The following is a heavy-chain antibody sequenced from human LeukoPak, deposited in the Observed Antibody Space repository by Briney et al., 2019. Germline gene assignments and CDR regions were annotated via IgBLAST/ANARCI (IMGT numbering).Heavy chain of an antibody. CDR3: ARAGIGSPYFFDY. V-gene: IGHV3-48*03. D-gene: IGHD3-22*01. J-gene: IGHJ4*02. CDR2: ISSSGTII. Sequence: GGSLRLSCAASGFSFSSYEMNWVRQAPGKGLEWISYISSSGTIIYYADSVKDRFTISRDNAKNSLYLQMNSLRVEDTAVYYCARAGIGSPYFFDYWGQGTLVTVSS. CDR1: GFSFSSYE.